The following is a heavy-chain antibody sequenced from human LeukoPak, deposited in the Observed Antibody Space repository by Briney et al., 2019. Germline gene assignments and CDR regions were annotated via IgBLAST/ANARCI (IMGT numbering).Heavy chain of an antibody. J-gene: IGHJ4*02. CDR1: GFTFSTYV. V-gene: IGHV3-23*01. CDR2: ISASGGST. CDR3: AKGGPPRDYYFDY. D-gene: IGHD3-10*01. Sequence: PGGSLRLFCAASGFTFSTYVMRWVRQAPGKGLEWVSGISASGGSTYYADSVKGRFTISRDNSKNTLYLQMNSLGAGDTAIYYCAKGGPPRDYYFDYWGQGSLVTVSS.